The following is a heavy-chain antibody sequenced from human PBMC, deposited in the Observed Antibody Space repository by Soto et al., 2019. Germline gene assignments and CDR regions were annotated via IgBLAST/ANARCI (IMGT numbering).Heavy chain of an antibody. J-gene: IGHJ5*02. CDR1: LDSISNSY. Sequence: QVQLLESGPGLVKPSETLSLTCSVSLDSISNSYWTWIRQPAGKGLEWLGHIYSSGNANYNPSLKSRVTMSLDTSKNQFSLGLKSVTAADTAIYYCAKGRGFYSDNYFDPWGQGTQVTVSS. D-gene: IGHD3-22*01. CDR2: IYSSGNA. V-gene: IGHV4-4*07. CDR3: AKGRGFYSDNYFDP.